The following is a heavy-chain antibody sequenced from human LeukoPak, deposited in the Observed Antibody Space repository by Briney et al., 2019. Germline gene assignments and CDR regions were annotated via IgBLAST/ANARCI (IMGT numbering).Heavy chain of an antibody. Sequence: GGSLRLSCATSGFSFSSYAMSWVRQAPGKGLEWVSVIYSAGSTYYADSVKGRFTISRDNSKNTLYLQMNSLRVEDTAVYYCARFFSGSYYFDYWGQGTLVTVSS. J-gene: IGHJ4*02. V-gene: IGHV3-53*01. CDR3: ARFFSGSYYFDY. CDR1: GFSFSSYA. D-gene: IGHD1-26*01. CDR2: IYSAGST.